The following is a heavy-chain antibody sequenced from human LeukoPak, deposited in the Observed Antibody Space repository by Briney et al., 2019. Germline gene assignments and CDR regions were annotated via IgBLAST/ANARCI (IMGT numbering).Heavy chain of an antibody. CDR1: GGSISRGGYC. J-gene: IGHJ2*01. Sequence: SQTLSLTCAVCGGSISRGGYCCRSVRQPPGKGLGWIGYIHHSGRTYHNPPLKSRVTISVNRSKNQFSLKLSSVAAADTAVYYCAKVVVITTDWYFDLWGRGTLVTVSS. CDR3: AKVVVITTDWYFDL. D-gene: IGHD3-22*01. CDR2: IHHSGRT. V-gene: IGHV4-30-2*01.